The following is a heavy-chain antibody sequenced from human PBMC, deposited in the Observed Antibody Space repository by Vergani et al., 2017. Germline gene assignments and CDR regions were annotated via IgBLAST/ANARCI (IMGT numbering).Heavy chain of an antibody. J-gene: IGHJ4*02. Sequence: QVQLQESGPGLVKPSQTLSLTCSVPGDSIRGPYYYWSWIRQPPGKGLEWISYTYPTGITHSNLSLKSRVTISMDPSKNQFSLKLTSVTAADTALYYCARDAGDCWGQGILVTVSS. V-gene: IGHV4-30-4*01. CDR3: ARDAGDC. CDR2: TYPTGIT. CDR1: GDSIRGPYYY.